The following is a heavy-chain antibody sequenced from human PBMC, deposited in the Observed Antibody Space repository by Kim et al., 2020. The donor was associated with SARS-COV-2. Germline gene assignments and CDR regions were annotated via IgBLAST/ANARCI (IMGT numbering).Heavy chain of an antibody. J-gene: IGHJ3*02. CDR3: AKDFGTSGSGAFDI. D-gene: IGHD6-25*01. Sequence: AESVKGRLTIYRDNSKNTLYLQMNSLRAEDTAVYYCAKDFGTSGSGAFDIWGQGTMVTVSS. V-gene: IGHV3-23*03.